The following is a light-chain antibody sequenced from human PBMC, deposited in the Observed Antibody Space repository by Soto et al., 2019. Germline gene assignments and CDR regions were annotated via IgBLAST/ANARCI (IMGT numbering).Light chain of an antibody. V-gene: IGKV1-5*01. J-gene: IGKJ1*01. CDR3: QQYNSYSWT. CDR2: DAS. CDR1: QSISSW. Sequence: DIQMTQSPSTLSASVGDRVTITCRASQSISSWLSWYQQKPGKAPKLLIYDASSLESGVPSRFSGSGFGTEFTLTISSLQPDDFATYYCQQYNSYSWTFGQGTKVDI.